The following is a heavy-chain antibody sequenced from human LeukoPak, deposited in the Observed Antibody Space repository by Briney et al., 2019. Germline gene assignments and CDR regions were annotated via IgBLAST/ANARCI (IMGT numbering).Heavy chain of an antibody. J-gene: IGHJ4*02. CDR3: ARDQGHYYGSGSYYYFDY. CDR1: GGSISSSNW. CDR2: IYHSGST. D-gene: IGHD3-10*01. Sequence: SGTLSLTCAVSGGSISSSNWWSWVRQPPGKGLEWIGEIYHSGSTNYNPSLKSRVTISVDKSKNQFSLKLSSVTAADTAVYYCARDQGHYYGSGSYYYFDYWGQGTLVTVSS. V-gene: IGHV4-4*02.